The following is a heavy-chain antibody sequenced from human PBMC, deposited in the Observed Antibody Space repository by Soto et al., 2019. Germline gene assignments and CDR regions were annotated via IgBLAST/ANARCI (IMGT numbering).Heavy chain of an antibody. CDR1: GFTFSSYA. Sequence: GGSLRLSCAASGFTFSSYAMSWVRQAPGKGLEWVSAISGSGGSTYYADSVKGRFTISRDNSKNTLYLQMNSLRAEDTAVYYCAKDMGYYGSGSYCFDYWGQGTLVTVSS. CDR3: AKDMGYYGSGSYCFDY. J-gene: IGHJ4*02. D-gene: IGHD3-10*01. CDR2: ISGSGGST. V-gene: IGHV3-23*01.